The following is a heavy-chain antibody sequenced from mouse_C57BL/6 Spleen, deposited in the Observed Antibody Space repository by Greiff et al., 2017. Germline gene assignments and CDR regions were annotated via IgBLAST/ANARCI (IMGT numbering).Heavy chain of an antibody. J-gene: IGHJ3*01. V-gene: IGHV1-53*01. CDR2: INPSNGGT. Sequence: QVQLQQPGTELVKPGASVKLCCKASGYTFTSYWMHWVKQRPGQGLEWIGNINPSNGGTNYNEKFKSKATLTVDKSSSTAYMQLSSLTSEDSAVYYCARGDGSSYVSWFAYWGQGTLVTVSA. CDR3: ARGDGSSYVSWFAY. D-gene: IGHD1-1*01. CDR1: GYTFTSYW.